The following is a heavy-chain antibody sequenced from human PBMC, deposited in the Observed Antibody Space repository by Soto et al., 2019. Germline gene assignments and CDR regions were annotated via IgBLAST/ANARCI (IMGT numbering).Heavy chain of an antibody. J-gene: IGHJ4*02. CDR2: IYWDDDK. CDR1: GFSVSSSGEG. V-gene: IGHV2-5*02. CDR3: AHIDPNIVPAWGHGGFDF. D-gene: IGHD3-16*01. Sequence: QITLKESGPTLVKPTQTLTLTCTVSGFSVSSSGEGVGWIRQPPGKALEWLALIYWDDDKRYSPSLKSRLTITKDTSKYLVVLTSTNMDPVDTATYYCAHIDPNIVPAWGHGGFDFWGQGTLVTVSS.